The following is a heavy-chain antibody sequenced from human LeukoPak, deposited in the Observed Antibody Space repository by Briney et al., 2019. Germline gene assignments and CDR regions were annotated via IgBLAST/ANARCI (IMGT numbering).Heavy chain of an antibody. CDR1: GFSSSRFW. CDR2: ISPDGSTT. Sequence: PRGSLRDSSADSGFSSSRFWTYSVRQAPGKGLMWVSRISPDGSTTLYADSVKGRFTISRDNAKNTLYLQMNSLGAEDTAVYYCTTVLSSNRCKLFDYWGQGTLVTVSS. J-gene: IGHJ4*02. V-gene: IGHV3-74*03. D-gene: IGHD1-14*01. CDR3: TTVLSSNRCKLFDY.